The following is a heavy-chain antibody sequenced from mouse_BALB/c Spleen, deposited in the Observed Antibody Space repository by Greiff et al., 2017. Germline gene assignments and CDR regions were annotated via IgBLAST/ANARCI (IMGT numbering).Heavy chain of an antibody. D-gene: IGHD1-1*01. CDR3: TITDYAMDY. V-gene: IGHV1S81*02. J-gene: IGHJ4*01. CDR2: INPSNGGT. Sequence: QVQLQQSGAELVKPGASVKLSCKASGYTFTSYYMYWVKQRPGQGLEWIGEINPSNGGTNFNEKFKSKATLTVDKSSSTAYMQLSSLTSEDSAVYYCTITDYAMDYRGQGTSVTGSS. CDR1: GYTFTSYY.